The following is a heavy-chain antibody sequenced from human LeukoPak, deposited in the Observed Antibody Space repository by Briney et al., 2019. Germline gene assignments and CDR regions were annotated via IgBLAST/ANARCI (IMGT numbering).Heavy chain of an antibody. CDR1: GGXISPYY. V-gene: IGHV4-59*01. Sequence: SETLSLTCTVSGGXISPYYWSWIRQPPGKGLEWIGYIYYSGSTNYNPSLKSRVTMSVDTSKNQFSLKVRSVTAADTAFYYCARGRRRLDYWGQGILVTVSS. CDR2: IYYSGST. CDR3: ARGRRRLDY. D-gene: IGHD1-1*01. J-gene: IGHJ4*02.